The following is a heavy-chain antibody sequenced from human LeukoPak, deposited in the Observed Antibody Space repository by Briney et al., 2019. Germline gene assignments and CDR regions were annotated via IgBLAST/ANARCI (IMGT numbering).Heavy chain of an antibody. Sequence: ASVKVSCKASGYTFTSYGISWVRQAPGQGLEWMGWISAYNGNTNYAQKRQGRVTMTTDTSTSTAYMELRSLRTDDTAVYSCARERNTMVRGVMSFWFDPWGQGTLVTVSS. D-gene: IGHD3-10*01. CDR3: ARERNTMVRGVMSFWFDP. CDR2: ISAYNGNT. J-gene: IGHJ5*02. CDR1: GYTFTSYG. V-gene: IGHV1-18*01.